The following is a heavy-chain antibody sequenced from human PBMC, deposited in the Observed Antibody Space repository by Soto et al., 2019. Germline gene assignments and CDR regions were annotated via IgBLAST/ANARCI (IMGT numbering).Heavy chain of an antibody. V-gene: IGHV1-3*01. Sequence: ASVKVSCKASGYTFTSYAMHWVRQAPGQRLEWMGWINAGNGNTKYSQKFQGRGTITRDTSASTAYMELSSLRSEGTAVYYCARIQRGHDGFDIWGKGTMVTVSS. CDR1: GYTFTSYA. D-gene: IGHD5-18*01. J-gene: IGHJ3*02. CDR3: ARIQRGHDGFDI. CDR2: INAGNGNT.